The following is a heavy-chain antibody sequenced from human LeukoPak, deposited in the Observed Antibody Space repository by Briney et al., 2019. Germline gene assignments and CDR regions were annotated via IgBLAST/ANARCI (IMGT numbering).Heavy chain of an antibody. V-gene: IGHV1-2*02. D-gene: IGHD1-1*01. Sequence: ASVKVSCKASGYTFTSYYMHWVRQAPGQGLEWMGWINPNSGGPNYAQKFQGRVTMTRDTSISTAYMELSRLTSDDTAVYYCARGVGTYYFDYWGQGTLVTVSS. CDR3: ARGVGTYYFDY. CDR2: INPNSGGP. CDR1: GYTFTSYY. J-gene: IGHJ4*02.